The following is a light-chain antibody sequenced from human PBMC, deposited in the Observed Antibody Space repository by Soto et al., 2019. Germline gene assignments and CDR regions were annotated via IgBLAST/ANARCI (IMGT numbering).Light chain of an antibody. Sequence: EIVMTQSPATLSVSPGERATLSCRASQSVSSNLAWYQQKPGQAPRLLIYGASSRATGTPDGFSGSGSGTDFTLTISRVEPEDFAVYYCQQYGSSLTFGLGTKVDIK. CDR2: GAS. J-gene: IGKJ1*01. V-gene: IGKV3-20*01. CDR1: QSVSSN. CDR3: QQYGSSLT.